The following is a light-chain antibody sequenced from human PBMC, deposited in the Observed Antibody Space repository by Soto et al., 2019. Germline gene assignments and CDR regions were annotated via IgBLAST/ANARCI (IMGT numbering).Light chain of an antibody. CDR3: SSCAGSNNPYV. V-gene: IGLV2-8*01. J-gene: IGLJ1*01. Sequence: QSVLTQPPSASGSPGQSVTISCTGTSSDVGGCKFVSWYQQYPGKAPQLIIYEVSKRPSGVPDRFSGSKSGNTASLTVSGLQAEDEAAYYCSSCAGSNNPYVFAPGSKCTGL. CDR2: EVS. CDR1: SSDVGGCKF.